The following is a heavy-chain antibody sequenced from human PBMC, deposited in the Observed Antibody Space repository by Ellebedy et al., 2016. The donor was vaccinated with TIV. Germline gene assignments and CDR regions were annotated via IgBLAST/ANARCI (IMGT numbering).Heavy chain of an antibody. J-gene: IGHJ6*03. Sequence: SETLSLTCALYGESFSGYYWSWIRRPPGKGREWIGEINHSGRTNYKPSLKSRVTISVDTSKNQFSLTLSSVTAAETAVYYCARLHVVPTYYYYMDVWGRGNTVTVSS. CDR2: INHSGRT. D-gene: IGHD2-15*01. CDR3: ARLHVVPTYYYYMDV. V-gene: IGHV4-34*01. CDR1: GESFSGYY.